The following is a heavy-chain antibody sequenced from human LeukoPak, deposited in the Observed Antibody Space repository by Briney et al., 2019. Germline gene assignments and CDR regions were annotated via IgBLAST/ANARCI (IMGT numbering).Heavy chain of an antibody. V-gene: IGHV3-23*01. CDR3: AKDASFPFNYDFWSGPAQRGV. D-gene: IGHD3-3*01. CDR1: GFTFSSYA. J-gene: IGHJ6*04. Sequence: GGSLRLSCAASGFTFSSYAMSWVRQAPGKGLEWVSAISGSGGSTYYADSVKGRFTISRDNSKNTLYLQMNSLRAEDTAVYYCAKDASFPFNYDFWSGPAQRGVWGKGTTVTVSS. CDR2: ISGSGGST.